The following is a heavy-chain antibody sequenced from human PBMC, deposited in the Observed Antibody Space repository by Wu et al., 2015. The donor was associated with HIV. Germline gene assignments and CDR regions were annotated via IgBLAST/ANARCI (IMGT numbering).Heavy chain of an antibody. D-gene: IGHD1-26*01. CDR2: VDPEDGEA. CDR3: ATGASRVGANDY. Sequence: EVQLVQSGAEVKKPGTTVKISCKVSGYTFTDYYIHWVQQAPGKGLEWVGLVDPEDGEATYAERFQDRVTITADTSTDTAYMELSSLRFEDTAIYYCATGASRVGANDYWGQGNSGHRLL. J-gene: IGHJ4*02. V-gene: IGHV1-69-2*01. CDR1: GYTFTDYY.